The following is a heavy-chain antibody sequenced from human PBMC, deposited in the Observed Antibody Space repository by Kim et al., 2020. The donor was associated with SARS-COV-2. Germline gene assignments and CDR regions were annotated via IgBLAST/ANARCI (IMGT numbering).Heavy chain of an antibody. CDR2: ISGSGGST. V-gene: IGHV3-23*01. CDR3: RVVVAATYYFDY. Sequence: GGSLRLSCAASGFTFSSYAMSWVRQAPGKGLEWVSAISGSGGSTYYADSVKGRFTISRDNSKNTLYLQMNSLRAEDTAVYYCRVVVAATYYFDYWGQGALVTVSS. J-gene: IGHJ4*02. CDR1: GFTFSSYA. D-gene: IGHD2-15*01.